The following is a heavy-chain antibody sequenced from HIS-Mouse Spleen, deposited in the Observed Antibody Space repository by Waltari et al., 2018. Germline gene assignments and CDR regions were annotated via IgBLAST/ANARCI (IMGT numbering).Heavy chain of an antibody. V-gene: IGHV4-39*07. Sequence: QLQLQESGPGLVKPSEALSLTCTVSGGSTSSSSYYWGWIRQPTGKGLEWIGSIYYCGSTYYNPSLKSRVTISVDTSKNQFSLKLSSVTAADTAVYYCAREIPYSSSWYDWYFDLWGRGTLVTVSS. J-gene: IGHJ2*01. CDR1: GGSTSSSSYY. D-gene: IGHD6-13*01. CDR2: IYYCGST. CDR3: AREIPYSSSWYDWYFDL.